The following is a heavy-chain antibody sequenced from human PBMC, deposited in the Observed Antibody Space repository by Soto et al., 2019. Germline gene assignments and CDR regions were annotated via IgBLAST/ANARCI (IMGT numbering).Heavy chain of an antibody. V-gene: IGHV2-5*02. CDR1: GFSLTTDRVG. Sequence: QITLKESGPTLVKPTQTLTLTCTFSGFSLTTDRVGVGWIRQPPGEALEWLAVIYWDDSKTYRPSLESRLTITKDTSKNLVALTTTNMDSLDTATYYCAHAYGGRSLYWGQGTLVTVSS. J-gene: IGHJ4*02. CDR3: AHAYGGRSLY. D-gene: IGHD1-26*01. CDR2: IYWDDSK.